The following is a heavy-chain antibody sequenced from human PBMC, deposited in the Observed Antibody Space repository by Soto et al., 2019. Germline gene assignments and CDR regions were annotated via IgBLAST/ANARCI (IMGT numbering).Heavy chain of an antibody. CDR3: ARHVDDYVWGSYRPNWFDP. CDR2: IYYSGST. V-gene: IGHV4-39*01. Sequence: SETLSLTCTVSGGSISSSSYYWGWIRQPPGKGLEWIGSIYYSGSTYYNPSLKSRVTISVDTSKNQFSLKLSSVTAADTAVYYCARHVDDYVWGSYRPNWFDPWGQGTLVTVSS. D-gene: IGHD3-16*02. CDR1: GGSISSSSYY. J-gene: IGHJ5*02.